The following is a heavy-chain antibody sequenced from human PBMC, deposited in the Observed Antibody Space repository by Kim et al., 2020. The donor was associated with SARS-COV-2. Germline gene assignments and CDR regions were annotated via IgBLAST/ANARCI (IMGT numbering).Heavy chain of an antibody. J-gene: IGHJ4*02. V-gene: IGHV1-3*01. CDR3: ARDLRVRGPYYFDY. D-gene: IGHD3-10*01. CDR1: GYTFTSYA. Sequence: ASVKVSCKASGYTFTSYAMHWVRQAPGQRLEWMGWINAGNGNTKYSQKFQGRVTITRDTSESTAYMELSSLRSEDTAMYYCARDLRVRGPYYFDYWGQGTLVTVSS. CDR2: INAGNGNT.